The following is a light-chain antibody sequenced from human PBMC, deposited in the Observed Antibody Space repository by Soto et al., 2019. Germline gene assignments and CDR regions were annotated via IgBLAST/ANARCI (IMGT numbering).Light chain of an antibody. CDR3: SSYAGSNSFV. CDR2: EVT. V-gene: IGLV2-8*01. Sequence: SVPTQPPSASGSPGQSVTISCTGTSTDVGAYNYVSWYQQRPGKAPKLMIFEVTKRPSGVPDRFSGSKSGNTASLTVSGVQADDEADYYCSSYAGSNSFVFGTGTKVTVL. J-gene: IGLJ1*01. CDR1: STDVGAYNY.